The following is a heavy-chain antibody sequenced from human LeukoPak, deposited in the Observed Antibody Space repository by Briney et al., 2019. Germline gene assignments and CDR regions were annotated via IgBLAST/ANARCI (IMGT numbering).Heavy chain of an antibody. Sequence: SVKVSCKASGYTFTIYYMHWVRQAPGQGLEWMGGIIPMFGIANYAQKFQGRVTITADESTSTAYMELSSLRSEDTAVYYCARDRPYTGGWRGFDYWGQGTLVTVSS. CDR3: ARDRPYTGGWRGFDY. V-gene: IGHV1-69*13. J-gene: IGHJ4*02. CDR1: GYTFTIYY. CDR2: IIPMFGIA. D-gene: IGHD6-19*01.